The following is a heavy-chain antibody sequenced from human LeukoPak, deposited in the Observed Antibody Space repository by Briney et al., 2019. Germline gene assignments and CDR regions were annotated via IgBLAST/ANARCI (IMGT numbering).Heavy chain of an antibody. CDR1: GFTFSSYA. CDR3: AKDSGYYYGSGSYYSD. CDR2: ISGSGGTT. V-gene: IGHV3-23*01. Sequence: GGSLRLSCAASGFTFSSYAMSWVRQAPGKGLEWVSAISGSGGTTYYADSVKGRFTISRDNSKNTLYLQMNSLRAEDTAVYHCAKDSGYYYGSGSYYSDWGQGTLVTVSS. J-gene: IGHJ4*02. D-gene: IGHD3-10*01.